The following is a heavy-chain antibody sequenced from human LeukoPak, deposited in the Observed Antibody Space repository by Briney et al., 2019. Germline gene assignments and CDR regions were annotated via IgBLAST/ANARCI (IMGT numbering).Heavy chain of an antibody. D-gene: IGHD6-13*01. J-gene: IGHJ4*02. CDR1: VYTFTANY. CDR2: MNSNSGAT. Sequence: VASMKVSCKASVYTFTANYMHWVRQAPGQGLEWMGWMNSNSGATNYAQRFQGRVTMTRDTSISAAYMELRRLRYDDTAVYYCARGDGSSWYEYWGQGTMVTVSS. V-gene: IGHV1-2*02. CDR3: ARGDGSSWYEY.